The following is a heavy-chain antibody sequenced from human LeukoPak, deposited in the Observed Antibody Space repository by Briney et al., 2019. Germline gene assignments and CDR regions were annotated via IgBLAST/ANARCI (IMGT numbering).Heavy chain of an antibody. D-gene: IGHD3-22*01. CDR2: INHSGNT. Sequence: SETLSLTCAVDGGSFSGYYWSWIRQPPGKGLEWIGEINHSGNTNYNPSLKSRVTISVDTSKNQFSLKLSSVTAADTAVYYCARGQDYYDSSGYYSRNARQYYFDYWGQGTLVTVSS. J-gene: IGHJ4*02. CDR3: ARGQDYYDSSGYYSRNARQYYFDY. CDR1: GGSFSGYY. V-gene: IGHV4-34*01.